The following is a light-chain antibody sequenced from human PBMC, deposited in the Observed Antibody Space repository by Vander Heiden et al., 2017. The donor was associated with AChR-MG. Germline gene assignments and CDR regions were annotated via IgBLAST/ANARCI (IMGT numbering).Light chain of an antibody. CDR2: DET. J-gene: IGLJ2*01. CDR1: SSDIGGFNY. Sequence: QSALTQPASVSGSPGQSITISCTGTSSDIGGFNYVSWYQQHPGKAPKLIIYDETNRAVWDSYRFSGSETSNTASLTISGPQAEDDADYYCSSYTSSSSVVFGGGTKLT. V-gene: IGLV2-14*01. CDR3: SSYTSSSSVV.